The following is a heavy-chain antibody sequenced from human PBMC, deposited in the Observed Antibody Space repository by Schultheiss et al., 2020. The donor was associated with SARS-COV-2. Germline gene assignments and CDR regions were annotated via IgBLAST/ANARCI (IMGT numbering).Heavy chain of an antibody. J-gene: IGHJ4*02. CDR2: IYSGGST. V-gene: IGHV3-53*05. CDR3: AKDITAAGTF. CDR1: GFTVSSNY. D-gene: IGHD6-13*01. Sequence: GGSLRLSCAASGFTVSSNYMSWVRQAPGKGLEWVSVIYSGGSTYYADSVKGRFTISRDNAKNSLYLQMNSLRAEDTALYYCAKDITAAGTFWGQGTLVTVSS.